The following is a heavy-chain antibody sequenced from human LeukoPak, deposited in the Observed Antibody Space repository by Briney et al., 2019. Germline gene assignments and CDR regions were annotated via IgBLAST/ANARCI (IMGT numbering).Heavy chain of an antibody. V-gene: IGHV1-18*01. J-gene: IGHJ4*02. D-gene: IGHD4-17*01. CDR3: ARDFNNYDDYSSGRDPFDY. CDR1: GYTFTNYG. Sequence: VASVKVSCKASGYTFTNYGIIWVRQAPGQGLEWMGWISAYNGDTNYAQKLQGRVTMTTDTSTSTAYMELRSLRSDDTAVYYCARDFNNYDDYSSGRDPFDYWGQGTLVSVSS. CDR2: ISAYNGDT.